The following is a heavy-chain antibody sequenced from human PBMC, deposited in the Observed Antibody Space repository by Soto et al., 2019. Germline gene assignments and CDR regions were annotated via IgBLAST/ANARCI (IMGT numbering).Heavy chain of an antibody. CDR1: GFTFSTYA. J-gene: IGHJ6*02. CDR3: EKPPGTSSTLYYSYGLDV. CDR2: ISGSGGTT. V-gene: IGHV3-23*01. Sequence: EVQLLESGGGLVQPGGSLRLSCAASGFTFSTYAMTWVRQAPGKGLEWVSAISGSGGTTYYADYVKGRFTISRDNSKNTLYLQMIGLGAEDTAVYYCEKPPGTSSTLYYSYGLDVWGQGTTVTVSS. D-gene: IGHD3-10*01.